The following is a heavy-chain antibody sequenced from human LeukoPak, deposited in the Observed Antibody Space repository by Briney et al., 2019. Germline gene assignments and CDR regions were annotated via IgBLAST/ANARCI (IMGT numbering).Heavy chain of an antibody. CDR2: IRQDGDTK. Sequence: GGSLRLSCAASGFPFNAYWMTWVRQAPGKGLEWVANIRQDGDTKYYVDSVKGRFTISRDNAMNSLYLQMNSLRAEDTALYHCARNNGVDVWGQGTTVIVSS. J-gene: IGHJ6*02. V-gene: IGHV3-7*03. CDR3: ARNNGVDV. CDR1: GFPFNAYW.